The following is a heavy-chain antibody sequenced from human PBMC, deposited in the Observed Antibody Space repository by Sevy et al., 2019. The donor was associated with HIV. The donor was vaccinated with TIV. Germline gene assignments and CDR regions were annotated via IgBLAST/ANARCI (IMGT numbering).Heavy chain of an antibody. V-gene: IGHV1-24*01. D-gene: IGHD3-22*01. CDR3: ATSRHYYERSGSNFDF. CDR2: FDPEDGET. Sequence: ASVKVSCKVSGYTLTELSMHWVRQAPGKGLEWMASFDPEDGETIYAQKFQGRVTMTDDTSTDIAYMELSRLRSEDTAVYYCATSRHYYERSGSNFDFWGQGTLVTVSS. CDR1: GYTLTELS. J-gene: IGHJ4*02.